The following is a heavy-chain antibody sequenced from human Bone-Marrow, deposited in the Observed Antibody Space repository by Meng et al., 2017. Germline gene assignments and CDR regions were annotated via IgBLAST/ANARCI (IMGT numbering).Heavy chain of an antibody. J-gene: IGHJ4*02. Sequence: GESLKISCAASGFTFSSYRMHWARQVPGKGLVWVSRINSDGSSTSYADSVKGRFTISRDNAKNTLYLQMNSLRAEDTAVYYCGVAAAGTKYYFDYWGQGTLVTVSS. CDR2: INSDGSST. V-gene: IGHV3-74*01. D-gene: IGHD6-13*01. CDR1: GFTFSSYR. CDR3: GVAAAGTKYYFDY.